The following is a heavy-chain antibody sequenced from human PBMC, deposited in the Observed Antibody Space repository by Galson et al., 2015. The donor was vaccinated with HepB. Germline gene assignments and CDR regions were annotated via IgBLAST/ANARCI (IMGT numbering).Heavy chain of an antibody. Sequence: VKVSCKASGGTFSSYAISWVRQAPGQGLEWMGGIIPILGIANYAQKFQGRVTITADKSTSTAYMELSSLRSEDTAVYYCAGGSGYYDPYSGYFDYWGQGTLVTVSS. CDR1: GGTFSSYA. J-gene: IGHJ4*02. CDR3: AGGSGYYDPYSGYFDY. D-gene: IGHD3-22*01. CDR2: IIPILGIA. V-gene: IGHV1-69*10.